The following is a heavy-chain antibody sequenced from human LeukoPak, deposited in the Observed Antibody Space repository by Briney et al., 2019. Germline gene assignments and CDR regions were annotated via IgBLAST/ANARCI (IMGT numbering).Heavy chain of an antibody. CDR2: IYHIGTT. J-gene: IGHJ4*02. D-gene: IGHD3-22*01. V-gene: IGHV4-38-2*01. Sequence: SETLSLTCAVSGYTISRGYYWGWIRQSPGKGLEWIGSIYHIGTTYYNPSLQSRVTISLDSSRNQFSLKLKSLTAADTAVYYCARVQNEDYYDSSGYSPFDYWGQGTLVTVSS. CDR1: GYTISRGYY. CDR3: ARVQNEDYYDSSGYSPFDY.